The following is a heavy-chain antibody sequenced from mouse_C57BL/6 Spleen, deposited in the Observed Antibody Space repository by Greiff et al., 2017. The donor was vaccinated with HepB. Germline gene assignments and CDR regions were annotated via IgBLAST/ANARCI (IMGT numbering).Heavy chain of an antibody. CDR2: ISSGSSTI. CDR1: GFTFSDYG. J-gene: IGHJ1*03. Sequence: EVQLVESGGSLVKPGGSLKLSCAASGFTFSDYGMHWVRQAPEKGLEWVAYISSGSSTIYYADTVKGRFTISRDNAKNTLFLQMTSLRSEDTAMYYCARGEDYYGSSRYWYFDVWGTGTTVTVSS. D-gene: IGHD1-1*01. CDR3: ARGEDYYGSSRYWYFDV. V-gene: IGHV5-17*01.